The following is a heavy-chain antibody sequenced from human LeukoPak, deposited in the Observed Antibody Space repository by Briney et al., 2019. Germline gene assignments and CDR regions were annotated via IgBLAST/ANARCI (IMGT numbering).Heavy chain of an antibody. CDR3: ARLGYDSSGYGPVYFDY. CDR2: IYSGGST. Sequence: GGSLRLSCAASGFTVSSNYMSWVRQAPGKGLEWVSVIYSGGSTYYADSVKGRFTISRDNSKNTLYLQMNSLRAEDTAVYYCARLGYDSSGYGPVYFDYWGQGTLVTVSS. V-gene: IGHV3-53*01. CDR1: GFTVSSNY. D-gene: IGHD3-22*01. J-gene: IGHJ4*02.